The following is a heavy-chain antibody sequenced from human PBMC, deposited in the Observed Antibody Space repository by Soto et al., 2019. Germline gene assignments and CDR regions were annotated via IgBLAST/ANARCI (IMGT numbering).Heavy chain of an antibody. CDR3: ARATYYYGSGSSDPYYFDY. CDR2: INPNSGGT. V-gene: IGHV1-2*04. CDR1: GYTFTGYC. D-gene: IGHD3-10*01. Sequence: ASVKVSCKASGYTFTGYCMHWVRQAPGQGLEWMGWINPNSGGTNYAQKFQGWVTMTRDTSISTAYMELSRLRSDDTAVYYCARATYYYGSGSSDPYYFDYWGQGTLVTVS. J-gene: IGHJ4*02.